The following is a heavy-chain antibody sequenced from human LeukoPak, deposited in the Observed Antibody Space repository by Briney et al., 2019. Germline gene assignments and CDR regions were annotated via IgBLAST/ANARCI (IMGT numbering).Heavy chain of an antibody. CDR1: GFTFSNAW. CDR3: ATLRDIVVVATTPTDV. D-gene: IGHD2-2*01. Sequence: GGSLRLSCAASGFTFSNAWMSWVRQAPGKGLEWVAIISNDGTTESYTDSVKGRFTISRDNFKNTLYLQMNGLRLEDTAVYYCATLRDIVVVATTPTDVWGKGTTVIVSS. CDR2: ISNDGTTE. J-gene: IGHJ6*04. V-gene: IGHV3-30-3*01.